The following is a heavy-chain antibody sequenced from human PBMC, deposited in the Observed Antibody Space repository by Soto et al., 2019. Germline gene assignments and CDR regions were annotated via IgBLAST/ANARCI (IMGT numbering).Heavy chain of an antibody. Sequence: QVQLVQSGAEVKKPGASVKVSCKASGYTFTSYAISLVRQAPGQGLEWMGWIRAYNGNTNYPQKLQGRVTMTTDTSPSTAYMELRSLRSEDTAVYYCARDLPPVDYWGQGTLVTVSS. V-gene: IGHV1-18*01. CDR1: GYTFTSYA. J-gene: IGHJ4*02. CDR3: ARDLPPVDY. CDR2: IRAYNGNT.